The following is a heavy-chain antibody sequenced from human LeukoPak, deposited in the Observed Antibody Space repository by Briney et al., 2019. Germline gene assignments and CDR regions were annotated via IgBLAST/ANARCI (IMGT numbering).Heavy chain of an antibody. CDR1: GFTSSSYG. CDR3: ARDQLSIVVVTAVDY. J-gene: IGHJ4*02. Sequence: GGSLRLSCAASGFTSSSYGMHWVRQAPGKGLEWVAVISYDGSNKYYADSVKGRFTISRDNSKNTLYLQMNSLRAEDTAVYYCARDQLSIVVVTAVDYWGQGTLVTVSS. D-gene: IGHD2-21*02. V-gene: IGHV3-30*03. CDR2: ISYDGSNK.